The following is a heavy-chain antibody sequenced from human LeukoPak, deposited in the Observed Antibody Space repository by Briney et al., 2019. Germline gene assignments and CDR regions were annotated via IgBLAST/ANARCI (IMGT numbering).Heavy chain of an antibody. J-gene: IGHJ5*02. Sequence: GGSLRLSCAASGFTFSSYCMSWVRQAPGKGLGWVANIKKEGSEKYYVDYVKGGFSICRDNGENSMYLQMNSLRAEDTAVYYCASGYCSGGSCPLFDWFDPWGQGTLVTVSS. CDR1: GFTFSSYC. D-gene: IGHD2-15*01. CDR3: ASGYCSGGSCPLFDWFDP. CDR2: IKKEGSEK. V-gene: IGHV3-7*01.